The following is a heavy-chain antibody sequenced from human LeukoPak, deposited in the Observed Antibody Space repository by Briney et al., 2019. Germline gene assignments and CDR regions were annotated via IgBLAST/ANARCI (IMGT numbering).Heavy chain of an antibody. CDR2: IYTSGST. CDR1: GDSISSGSYY. CDR3: ASATYYFDY. V-gene: IGHV4-61*02. Sequence: SETLSLTCTVSGDSISSGSYYWSWIRQPAGKGLEWIGRIYTSGSTNYNPSLKSRVTISVDTSKNQFSLKLSSVTAADTAVYYCASATYYFDYWGQGTLVTVSS. J-gene: IGHJ4*02.